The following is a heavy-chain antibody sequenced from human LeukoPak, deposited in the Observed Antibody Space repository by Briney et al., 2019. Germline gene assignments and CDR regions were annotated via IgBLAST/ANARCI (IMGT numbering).Heavy chain of an antibody. J-gene: IGHJ4*02. D-gene: IGHD6-19*01. CDR2: IYPGDSET. CDR1: GYTFTNYW. V-gene: IGHV5-51*01. Sequence: GESLKISCKGSGYTFTNYWIGWVRQMPGKGLEWMGIIYPGDSETRYSPSFQGQIIISADRSISTAYLQWNSLKASDSAMYYCARIREAVPGTASRYYFDYWGQGTLVTVSS. CDR3: ARIREAVPGTASRYYFDY.